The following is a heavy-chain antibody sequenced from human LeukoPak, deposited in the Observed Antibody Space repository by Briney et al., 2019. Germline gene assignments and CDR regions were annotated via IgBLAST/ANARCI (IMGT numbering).Heavy chain of an antibody. V-gene: IGHV1-18*01. CDR1: GYTFTSYG. Sequence: ASVKVSCKASGYTFTSYGISWVRQAPGQGLEWMGWISAYNGNTNYAQKLQGRVTMTTDTSTSTAYMELRSLRSDDTAVYYCARDSYSSGWYESSGYYYYGMDVWGQGTTVTVSS. J-gene: IGHJ6*02. CDR3: ARDSYSSGWYESSGYYYYGMDV. D-gene: IGHD6-19*01. CDR2: ISAYNGNT.